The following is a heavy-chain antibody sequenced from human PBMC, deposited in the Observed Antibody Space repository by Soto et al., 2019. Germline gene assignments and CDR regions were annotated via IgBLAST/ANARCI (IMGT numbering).Heavy chain of an antibody. CDR1: GFTFSSYW. CDR2: INSDGSST. D-gene: IGHD2-8*01. Sequence: GGSLRLSCAASGFTFSSYWMHWVRQAPGKGLVWVSRINSDGSSTSYADSVKGRFTISRDNAKNTLYLQMNSLRAEDTAVYYCARVFCTTGVCSIFDYWGQGTLVTSPQ. CDR3: ARVFCTTGVCSIFDY. J-gene: IGHJ4*02. V-gene: IGHV3-74*01.